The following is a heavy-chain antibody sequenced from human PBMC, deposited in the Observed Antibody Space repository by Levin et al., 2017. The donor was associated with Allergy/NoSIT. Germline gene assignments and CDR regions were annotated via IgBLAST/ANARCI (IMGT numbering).Heavy chain of an antibody. Sequence: AGESLKISCAASGFTFSSYAMSWVRQAPGKGLEWVSAISGSGGNTYHADSVKGRFTISRDNSRNTLFLQMNSLRAEDTAVYYCTRAYSTNWYDYWGRGTLVTVSS. CDR3: TRAYSTNWYDY. V-gene: IGHV3-23*01. D-gene: IGHD6-13*01. CDR2: ISGSGGNT. J-gene: IGHJ5*01. CDR1: GFTFSSYA.